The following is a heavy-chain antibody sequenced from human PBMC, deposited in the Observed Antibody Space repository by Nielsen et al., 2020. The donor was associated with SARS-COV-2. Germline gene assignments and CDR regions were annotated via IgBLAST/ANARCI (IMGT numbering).Heavy chain of an antibody. CDR3: TRDPGYYHGMDV. Sequence: SCVISGDSVSSNSVAWNWIRQSPSRGLEWLGRIYYRSKWFYEYATFVRSRITIDPDTSKNHFSLHLNSVTSEDTAMYYCTRDPGYYHGMDVWGQGTTVIVSS. CDR2: IYYRSKWFY. J-gene: IGHJ6*02. V-gene: IGHV6-1*01. CDR1: GDSVSSNSVA.